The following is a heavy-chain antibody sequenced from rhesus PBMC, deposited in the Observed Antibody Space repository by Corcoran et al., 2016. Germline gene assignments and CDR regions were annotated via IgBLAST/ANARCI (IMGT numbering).Heavy chain of an antibody. CDR1: SASINTNW. Sequence: QVQLRESGPGLVKPSETLSLICTVSSASINTNWWTWIRQPPGKGLEWLGENSGEGGTTNYTPSLKSRVTISKDASKNQFSLKLSSVTAADTAVYYCARDIDSWNPFWDYGLDSWGQGVVVTVSS. CDR2: NSGEGGTT. CDR3: ARDIDSWNPFWDYGLDS. J-gene: IGHJ6*01. D-gene: IGHD1-1-1*01. V-gene: IGHV4-80*01.